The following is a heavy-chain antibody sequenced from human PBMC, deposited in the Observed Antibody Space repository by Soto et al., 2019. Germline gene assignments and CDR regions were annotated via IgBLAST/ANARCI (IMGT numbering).Heavy chain of an antibody. CDR2: XHFSGXN. V-gene: IGHV4-59*01. D-gene: IGHD3-22*01. Sequence: XXTLSLTCTVSCGSFISFYWSWIRQPPGKGLGWTGYXHFSGXNDYNPSLRSRXSISLDTSXNKFTLNLTSVTDEDTAVYYCAAEVPRGTSYEFWGKGMLVTVYS. CDR1: CGSFISFY. CDR3: AAEVPRGTSYEF. J-gene: IGHJ4*02.